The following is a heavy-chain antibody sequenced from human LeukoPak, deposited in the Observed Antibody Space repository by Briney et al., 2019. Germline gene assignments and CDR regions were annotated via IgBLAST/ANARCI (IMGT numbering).Heavy chain of an antibody. D-gene: IGHD2-2*01. J-gene: IGHJ4*02. CDR3: ARERVGYCSSISCDGFDY. CDR2: ISDDGSNK. CDR1: GFTFSMYA. Sequence: GRSLRLSCAAAGFTFSMYAMQWVRQAPGKGLEWVAVISDDGSNKYYTDSVKGRFTISRDNSKNTLDLQMNSLRAEDTAVYYCARERVGYCSSISCDGFDYWGQGTLVSVSS. V-gene: IGHV3-30*04.